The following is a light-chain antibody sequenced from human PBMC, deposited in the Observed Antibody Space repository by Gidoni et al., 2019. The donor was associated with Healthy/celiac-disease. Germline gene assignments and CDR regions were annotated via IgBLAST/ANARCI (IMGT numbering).Light chain of an antibody. CDR1: SSDVGGYNY. Sequence: QSALTQPASVSGAPGQSITISCPGTSSDVGGYNYVSWYQQHPGKAPKLMIYEVSNRPSGVSNRFSGSKSGNTASLTISGLQAEDEADYYCSSYTSSSTPQWVFGGGTKLTVL. J-gene: IGLJ3*02. CDR2: EVS. CDR3: SSYTSSSTPQWV. V-gene: IGLV2-14*01.